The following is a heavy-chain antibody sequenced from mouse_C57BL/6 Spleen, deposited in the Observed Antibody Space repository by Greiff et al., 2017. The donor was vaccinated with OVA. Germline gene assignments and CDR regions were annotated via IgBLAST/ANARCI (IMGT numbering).Heavy chain of an antibody. CDR2: IRSKSNNYAT. Sequence: EVQGVESGGGLVQPKGSLKLSCAASGFSFNTYAMNWVRQAPGKGLEWVARIRSKSNNYATYYADSVKDRFTISRDDSESMLYLQMNNLKTEDTAMYYCVRQGNGYYAMDYWGQGTSVTVSS. J-gene: IGHJ4*01. CDR1: GFSFNTYA. CDR3: VRQGNGYYAMDY. V-gene: IGHV10-1*01.